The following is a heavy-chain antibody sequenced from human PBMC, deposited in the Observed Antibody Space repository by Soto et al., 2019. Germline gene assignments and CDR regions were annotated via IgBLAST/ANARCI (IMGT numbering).Heavy chain of an antibody. CDR3: AKVTKRAAAGRYEYYKYGMDV. D-gene: IGHD6-13*01. CDR1: GFAFSTYA. J-gene: IGHJ6*02. CDR2: ISGSGGSS. Sequence: GGSLRLSCAASGFAFSTYAMTWVRQAPGKXLEWVSVISGSGGSSYYADSVKGRFTISRDNSKNTLFLQMNGLRAEDTAVYYCAKVTKRAAAGRYEYYKYGMDVWGQGTTVTVSS. V-gene: IGHV3-23*01.